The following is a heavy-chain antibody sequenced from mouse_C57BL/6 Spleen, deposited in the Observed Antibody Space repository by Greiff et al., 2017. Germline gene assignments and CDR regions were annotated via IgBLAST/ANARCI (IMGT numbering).Heavy chain of an antibody. D-gene: IGHD1-1*01. CDR3: ARSAIYDYGSSPSYYAMDY. J-gene: IGHJ4*01. V-gene: IGHV1-64*01. CDR1: GYTFTSYW. Sequence: VQLQQPGAELVKPGASVKLSCKASGYTFTSYWMHWVKQRPGQGLEWIGMIHPNSGSTNYNEKFKSKATLTVDKSSSTAYMQLSSLTSEDSAVYYCARSAIYDYGSSPSYYAMDYWGQGTSVTVSS. CDR2: IHPNSGST.